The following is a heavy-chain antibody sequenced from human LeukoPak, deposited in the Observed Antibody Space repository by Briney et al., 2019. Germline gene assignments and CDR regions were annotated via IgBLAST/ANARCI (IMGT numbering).Heavy chain of an antibody. J-gene: IGHJ6*02. CDR3: AKDRSSGWHRWSWGKKYYCYGMDV. CDR1: GFTFSSYG. CDR2: ISYDGSNK. D-gene: IGHD6-19*01. V-gene: IGHV3-30*18. Sequence: GGSLRLSCAASGFTFSSYGMHWVRQAPGKGLEWVAVISYDGSNKYYADSVKGRFTISRDNSKNTLYLQMNSLRAEDTAVYYCAKDRSSGWHRWSWGKKYYCYGMDVWGQGTTVTVSS.